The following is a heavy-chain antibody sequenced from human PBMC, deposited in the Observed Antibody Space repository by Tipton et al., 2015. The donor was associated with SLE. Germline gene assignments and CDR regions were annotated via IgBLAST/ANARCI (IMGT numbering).Heavy chain of an antibody. CDR2: INPYNDNT. J-gene: IGHJ6*03. D-gene: IGHD5-24*01. CDR3: ARHPVAGYTYYMDV. V-gene: IGHV1-18*01. Sequence: VQLVQSGAEVKKPGASVKVSCRASGYIFSTYGISWVRQAPGQGLEWMGWINPYNDNTDYVELLQGRVTMTTDTSTGTAYMELTSLNSDDTAIYYCARHPVAGYTYYMDVWGTGTTVTVSS. CDR1: GYIFSTYG.